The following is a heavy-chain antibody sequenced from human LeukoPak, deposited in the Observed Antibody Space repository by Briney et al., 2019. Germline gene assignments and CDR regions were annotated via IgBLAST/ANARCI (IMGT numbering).Heavy chain of an antibody. CDR1: GFSFSTSS. J-gene: IGHJ6*04. CDR3: ARENWDLVAVPMDV. D-gene: IGHD1-26*01. CDR2: ISSSSSAI. Sequence: GGSLRLSCAASGFSFSTSSMNWVRQAPGKGLEWISYISSSSSAIYYGDSVKGRFAISRDNAKNSLYLQMNSLRAEDTAIYYCARENWDLVAVPMDVWGKGTTIIVSS. V-gene: IGHV3-48*01.